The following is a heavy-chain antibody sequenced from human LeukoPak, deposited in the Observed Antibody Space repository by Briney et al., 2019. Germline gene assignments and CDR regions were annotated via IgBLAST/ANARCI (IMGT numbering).Heavy chain of an antibody. Sequence: PSETLSLTCTVSGGSISSYYWSWIRQPPGKGLEWIGYIYYSGSTNYNPSLKSRVTISVDTSKNQFSLKLSSVTAADTAVYYCARVRGGKGWFDPWGQGTLVTVSS. CDR2: IYYSGST. CDR3: ARVRGGKGWFDP. J-gene: IGHJ5*02. V-gene: IGHV4-59*12. D-gene: IGHD3-10*01. CDR1: GGSISSYY.